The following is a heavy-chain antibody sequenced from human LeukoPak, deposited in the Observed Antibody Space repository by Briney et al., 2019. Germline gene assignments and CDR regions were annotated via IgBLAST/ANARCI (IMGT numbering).Heavy chain of an antibody. V-gene: IGHV1-69*13. CDR3: ARDRGSYYDSSGYYLDY. J-gene: IGHJ4*02. CDR2: IIPIFGTA. Sequence: ASVKVSCKASGGTFSSYAISWVRQAPGQGLEWMGGIIPIFGTANYVQKFQGRVTITADESTSTAYMELSSLRSEDTAVYYCARDRGSYYDSSGYYLDYWGQGTLVTVSS. D-gene: IGHD3-22*01. CDR1: GGTFSSYA.